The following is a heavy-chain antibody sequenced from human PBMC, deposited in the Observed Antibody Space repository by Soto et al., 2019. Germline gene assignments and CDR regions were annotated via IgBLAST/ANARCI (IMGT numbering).Heavy chain of an antibody. CDR2: IWYDGSNK. Sequence: QVQLVESGGGVVQPGRSLRLSCAASGCTFSSYGMHWVRQAPGKGLEWVAVIWYDGSNKYYADSVKGRFTISRDNSKNTLYLQMNSLRAEDTAVYYCASGLFSHADRTYCSSTSCPLFDYWGQGTLVTVSS. V-gene: IGHV3-33*01. CDR1: GCTFSSYG. D-gene: IGHD2-2*01. J-gene: IGHJ4*02. CDR3: ASGLFSHADRTYCSSTSCPLFDY.